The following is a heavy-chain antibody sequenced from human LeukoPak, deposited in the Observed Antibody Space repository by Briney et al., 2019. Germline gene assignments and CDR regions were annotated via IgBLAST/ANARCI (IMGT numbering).Heavy chain of an antibody. CDR2: IIPIFGTA. CDR1: GGTFSSYA. D-gene: IGHD3-22*01. Sequence: GSSVKVSCKASGGTFSSYAISWVRQAPGQGLEWMGGIIPIFGTANYAQKFQGRVTITADESTSTAYMELSSLRSEDTAVYYCARVVHYYDSSGYKYYFDYWGQGTLVTVSS. CDR3: ARVVHYYDSSGYKYYFDY. V-gene: IGHV1-69*01. J-gene: IGHJ4*02.